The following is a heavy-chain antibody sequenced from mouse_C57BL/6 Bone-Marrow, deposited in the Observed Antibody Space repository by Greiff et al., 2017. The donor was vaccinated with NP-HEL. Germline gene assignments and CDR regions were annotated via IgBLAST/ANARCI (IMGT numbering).Heavy chain of an antibody. J-gene: IGHJ1*03. CDR3: ARSGRLLWYFDV. V-gene: IGHV1-63*01. CDR1: GYTFTNYW. CDR2: IYPGGGYT. Sequence: VQLVESGAELVRPGTSVKMSCKASGYTFTNYWIGWAKQRPGHGLEWIGDIYPGGGYTNYNEKFKGKATLTADKSSSTAYMQFSSLTSEDSAIYYCARSGRLLWYFDVWGTGTTVTVSS. D-gene: IGHD1-1*01.